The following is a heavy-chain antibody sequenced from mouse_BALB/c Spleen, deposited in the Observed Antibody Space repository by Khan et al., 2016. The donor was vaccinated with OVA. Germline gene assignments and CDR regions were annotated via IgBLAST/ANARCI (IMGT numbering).Heavy chain of an antibody. V-gene: IGHV2-2*02. Sequence: QMQLEESGPGLVQPSQSLSITCTVSGFSLTTYGVHWVRQSPGKGLEWLGVIWSGGSTDYNAAFISRLSIGKDNSKSQVFFKMNSLQANDTAIYYCARNYDYDEGLAYWGQGTLSLSLQ. CDR1: GFSLTTYG. J-gene: IGHJ3*01. D-gene: IGHD2-4*01. CDR2: IWSGGST. CDR3: ARNYDYDEGLAY.